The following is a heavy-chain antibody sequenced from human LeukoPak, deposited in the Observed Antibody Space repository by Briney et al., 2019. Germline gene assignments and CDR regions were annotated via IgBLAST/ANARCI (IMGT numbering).Heavy chain of an antibody. CDR1: GGSIGSYY. D-gene: IGHD3-22*01. J-gene: IGHJ2*01. Sequence: SETPSLTCTVSGGSIGSYYWSWIRQPPGKGLEWIGYIYYSGSTNYNPSLKSRVTISVDTSKNQFSLKLSSVTAADTAVYYCARQYYDSSGYYVDWYFDLWGRGTLVTVSS. CDR2: IYYSGST. CDR3: ARQYYDSSGYYVDWYFDL. V-gene: IGHV4-59*08.